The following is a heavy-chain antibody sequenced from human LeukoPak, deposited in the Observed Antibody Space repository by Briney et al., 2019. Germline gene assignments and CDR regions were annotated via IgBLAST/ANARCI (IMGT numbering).Heavy chain of an antibody. Sequence: GGSLRLSCAASGFTVSSNYMSWVRQAPGKGLEWVSVIYSGGSTYYADSVKGRFTISRDNSKNTLCLQMNSLRAEDTAVYYCARETYYYDSSGYYGPNWFDPWGQGTLVTVSS. V-gene: IGHV3-53*01. J-gene: IGHJ5*02. CDR2: IYSGGST. D-gene: IGHD3-22*01. CDR3: ARETYYYDSSGYYGPNWFDP. CDR1: GFTVSSNY.